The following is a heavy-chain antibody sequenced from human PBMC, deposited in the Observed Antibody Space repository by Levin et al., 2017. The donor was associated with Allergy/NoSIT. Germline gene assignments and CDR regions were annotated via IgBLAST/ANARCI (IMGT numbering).Heavy chain of an antibody. D-gene: IGHD3-22*01. J-gene: IGHJ4*02. CDR3: ARSPTEYYYDSSGYYLDY. Sequence: GGSLRLSCASSGFTFSTYAMHWVRQAPGKGLEWVAVISYGGSNKYYADSVKGRFSISRDNYKNTLYLQMNTLRAEDTAVYYCARSPTEYYYDSSGYYLDYWGQGTLVTVSS. V-gene: IGHV3-30*04. CDR1: GFTFSTYA. CDR2: ISYGGSNK.